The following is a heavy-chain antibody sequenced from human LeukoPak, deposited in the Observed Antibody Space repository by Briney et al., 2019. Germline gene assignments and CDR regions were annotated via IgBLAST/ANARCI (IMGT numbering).Heavy chain of an antibody. CDR1: GFTFSSYA. D-gene: IGHD5-18*01. J-gene: IGHJ3*02. CDR3: AVGYSYGYDTFDI. V-gene: IGHV3-66*01. CDR2: IYSGGST. Sequence: GGSLRLSCAASGFTFSSYAMSWVRQAPGKGLEWVSVIYSGGSTYYADSVKGRFTISRDNSKNTLYLQMNSLRAEDTAVYYCAVGYSYGYDTFDIWGQGTMVTVSS.